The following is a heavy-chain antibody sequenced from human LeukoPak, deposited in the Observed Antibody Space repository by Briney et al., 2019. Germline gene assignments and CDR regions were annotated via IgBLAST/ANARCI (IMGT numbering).Heavy chain of an antibody. CDR1: GYTLTELS. CDR2: FDPEDGET. J-gene: IGHJ5*02. D-gene: IGHD3-22*01. V-gene: IGHV1-24*01. Sequence: ASVKVSCKVSGYTLTELSMHWVRQAPGKGLEWMGGFDPEDGETIYAQKFQGRVTMTEDTSTDTAYMELSSLRSEDTAVYYCARGASTMIKFDPWGQGTLVTVSS. CDR3: ARGASTMIKFDP.